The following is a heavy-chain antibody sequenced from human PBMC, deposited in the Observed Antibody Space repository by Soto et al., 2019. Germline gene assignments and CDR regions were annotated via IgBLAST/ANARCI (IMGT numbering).Heavy chain of an antibody. Sequence: QVQLVESGGGVVQPGRSLRLSCAASGFTFKNYAMHWVRQAPGKGPEWVAIIWHDGSNKYSADSVKGRFTISRDNSENPLYLQMNSLRAEDTAVYYCARAFPQLTPGHWGQGTLVTVSS. CDR1: GFTFKNYA. V-gene: IGHV3-33*01. CDR3: ARAFPQLTPGH. CDR2: IWHDGSNK. J-gene: IGHJ4*02. D-gene: IGHD1-1*01.